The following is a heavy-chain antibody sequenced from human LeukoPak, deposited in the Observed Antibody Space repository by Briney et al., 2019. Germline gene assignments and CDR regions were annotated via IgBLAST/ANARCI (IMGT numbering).Heavy chain of an antibody. J-gene: IGHJ4*02. CDR2: ISSNGGST. Sequence: GGSLRLSCAASGFTFSSYAMHWVRQAPGKGLEYVSAISSNGGSTYYANSVKGRFTIFRDNSKNTLYFQMGSLRAEDMAVYYCARDQGSSSPEYYFDYWGQGTLVTVSS. V-gene: IGHV3-64*01. CDR3: ARDQGSSSPEYYFDY. CDR1: GFTFSSYA. D-gene: IGHD6-6*01.